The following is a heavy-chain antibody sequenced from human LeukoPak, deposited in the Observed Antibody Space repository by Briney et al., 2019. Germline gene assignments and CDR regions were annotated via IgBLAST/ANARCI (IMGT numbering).Heavy chain of an antibody. CDR2: IYHSGST. D-gene: IGHD6-13*01. V-gene: IGHV4-4*02. J-gene: IGHJ3*02. CDR3: ARGRRSSWYRDAFDI. Sequence: SETLSLTCAVSGGSISSSNWWSWVRQPPGKGLEWIGEIYHSGSTNYNPSLKSRVTISVDKSKNQFSLKPSSVTAADTAVYYCARGRRSSWYRDAFDIWGQGTMVTVSS. CDR1: GGSISSSNW.